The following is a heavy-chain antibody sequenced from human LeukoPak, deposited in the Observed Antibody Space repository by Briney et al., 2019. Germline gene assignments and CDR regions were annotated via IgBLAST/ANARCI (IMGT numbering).Heavy chain of an antibody. CDR1: GGSISSGGYS. V-gene: IGHV4-30-2*01. Sequence: PSQTLSLTCAVSGGSISSGGYSWSWIRQPPGKGLEWIGYIYHSGSTYYNPSLKSRVTISVDRSKNQFSLKLSSVTAADTAVYYCARGTDDFWSGYYTLFDYWGQGTLVTVSS. J-gene: IGHJ4*02. CDR2: IYHSGST. CDR3: ARGTDDFWSGYYTLFDY. D-gene: IGHD3-3*01.